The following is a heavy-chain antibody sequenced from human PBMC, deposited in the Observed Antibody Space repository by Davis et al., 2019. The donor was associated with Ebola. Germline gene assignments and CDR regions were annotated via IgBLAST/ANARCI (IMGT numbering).Heavy chain of an antibody. CDR1: GGTFSSYA. CDR3: AKDGPRDIVGAGSHFDY. CDR2: IIPIFGTA. Sequence: SVKVSCKASGGTFSSYAISWVRQAPGQGLEWLGGIIPIFGTANYAQKFQGRVTITADESTSTAYMELSSLRSEDTAVYYCAKDGPRDIVGAGSHFDYWGQGTLVTVSS. V-gene: IGHV1-69*13. D-gene: IGHD1-26*01. J-gene: IGHJ4*02.